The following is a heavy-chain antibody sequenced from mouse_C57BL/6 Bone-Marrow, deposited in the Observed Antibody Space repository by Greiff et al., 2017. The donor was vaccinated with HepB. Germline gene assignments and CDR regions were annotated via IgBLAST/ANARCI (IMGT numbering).Heavy chain of an antibody. D-gene: IGHD1-1*01. J-gene: IGHJ4*01. V-gene: IGHV5-12*01. CDR3: ARHQNYYGSSYGDAMDY. CDR1: GFTFSDYY. CDR2: ISNGGGST. Sequence: EVQVVESGGGLVQPGGSLKLSCAASGFTFSDYYMYWVRQTPEKRLEWVAYISNGGGSTYYPDTVKGRFTISRDNAKNTLYLQMSRLKSEDTAMYYCARHQNYYGSSYGDAMDYWGQGTSVTVSS.